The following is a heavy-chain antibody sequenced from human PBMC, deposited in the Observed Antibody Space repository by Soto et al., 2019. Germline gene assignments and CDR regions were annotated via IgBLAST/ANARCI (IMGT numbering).Heavy chain of an antibody. D-gene: IGHD2-2*01. CDR1: GGSFSGYY. J-gene: IGHJ6*03. CDR3: ARVLPAPFMDV. V-gene: IGHV4-34*01. Sequence: SETLSLTCAVYGGSFSGYYGSWIRQPPGKGLEWIGEINHSGSTNYNPSLKSRVTISVDTSKNQFSLKLSSVTAADTAVYYCARVLPAPFMDVWGKGTTVTVSS. CDR2: INHSGST.